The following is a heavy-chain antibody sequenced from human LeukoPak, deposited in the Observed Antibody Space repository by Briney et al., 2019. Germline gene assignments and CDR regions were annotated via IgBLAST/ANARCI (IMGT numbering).Heavy chain of an antibody. CDR1: GGSISSGGYY. Sequence: SQTLSLTCTVSGGSISSGGYYWSWIRQPPGKGLEWIGEINHSGSTNYNPSLKSRVTISVDTSKNQFSLKLSSVTAADTAVYYCARGLYCSSTSCYGYYYYMDVWGKGTTVTVSS. V-gene: IGHV4-30-2*01. CDR2: INHSGST. D-gene: IGHD2-2*01. CDR3: ARGLYCSSTSCYGYYYYMDV. J-gene: IGHJ6*03.